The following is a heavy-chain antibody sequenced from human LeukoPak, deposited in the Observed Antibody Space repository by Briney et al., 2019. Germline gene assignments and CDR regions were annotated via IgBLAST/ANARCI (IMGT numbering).Heavy chain of an antibody. V-gene: IGHV3-21*01. CDR3: ARDYSSGWYGLGAFDI. D-gene: IGHD6-19*01. CDR1: GFTFSSYS. J-gene: IGHJ3*02. Sequence: KSGGSLRLSCAASGFTFSSYSMNWVRQAPGKGLEWVSSISSSSSYTYYADSVKGRFTISRDNAKNSLYLQMNSLRAEDTAVYYCARDYSSGWYGLGAFDIWGQGTMVTVSS. CDR2: ISSSSSYT.